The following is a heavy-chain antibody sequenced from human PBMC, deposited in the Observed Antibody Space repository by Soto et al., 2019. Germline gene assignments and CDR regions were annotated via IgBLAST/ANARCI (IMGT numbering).Heavy chain of an antibody. V-gene: IGHV3-66*01. CDR3: ATGMDNAKIHH. CDR2: IHSDGNT. Sequence: GGSLRLSCAVSGFTGSYMTWVRQAPGKGLEWVSFIHSDGNTFYADTVKGRFTISGDKSKNTVSLQMNSLRAEDTAVYYCATGMDNAKIHHWGQGTLVTVPQ. D-gene: IGHD1-1*01. CDR1: GFTGSY. J-gene: IGHJ1*01.